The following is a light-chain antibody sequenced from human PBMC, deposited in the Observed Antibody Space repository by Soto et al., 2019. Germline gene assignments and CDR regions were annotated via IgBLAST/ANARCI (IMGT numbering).Light chain of an antibody. Sequence: EIVLTQSPGTLSLSPGERATLSCRASQSVSNNYLAWYQQKPGQAPRLLIYGASTRATGIPDRFSGSGSGTDFTLAISSLQPEDSATYYCLQDINYPWTFGQGTKVDIK. V-gene: IGKV3-20*01. CDR3: LQDINYPWT. CDR1: QSVSNNY. CDR2: GAS. J-gene: IGKJ1*01.